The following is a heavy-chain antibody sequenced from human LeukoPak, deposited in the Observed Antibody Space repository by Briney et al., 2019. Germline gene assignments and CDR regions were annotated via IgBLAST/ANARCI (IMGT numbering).Heavy chain of an antibody. CDR1: GGSISSGGYY. Sequence: SETLSLTCTVSGGSISSGGYYWSWIRQHPGKGLEWIGYIYYSGSTYYNPSLKSRVTISVDTSKDQFSLKLSSVTAADTAVYYCAREFDSSGYMDYWGQGTLVTVSS. V-gene: IGHV4-31*03. D-gene: IGHD3-22*01. CDR3: AREFDSSGYMDY. CDR2: IYYSGST. J-gene: IGHJ4*02.